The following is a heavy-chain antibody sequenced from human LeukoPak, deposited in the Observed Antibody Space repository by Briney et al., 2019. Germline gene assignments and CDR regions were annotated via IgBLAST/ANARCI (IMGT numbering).Heavy chain of an antibody. V-gene: IGHV3-21*04. CDR3: ASMGYYYDSSGYYRY. J-gene: IGHJ4*02. D-gene: IGHD3-22*01. Sequence: PGGSLRLSCVASGFTFSSYSMNWVRQAPGRGLEWVSSIITVSTTYFQYADSVKGRFTISRDNAKNSLYLQMNSLRAEDTAVYYCASMGYYYDSSGYYRYWGQGTLVTVSS. CDR1: GFTFSSYS. CDR2: IITVSTTYF.